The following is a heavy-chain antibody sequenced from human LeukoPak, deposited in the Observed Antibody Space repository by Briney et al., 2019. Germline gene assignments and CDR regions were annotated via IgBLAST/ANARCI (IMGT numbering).Heavy chain of an antibody. CDR3: AKALQVGATGSLYYYYYGMDV. Sequence: PGGSLRLSCAASGFTFSSYAMSWVRQAPGKGLEWVSAISGSGGSTYYADSVKGRFTISRDNSKNTLYLQMNSLRAEDTAVYYCAKALQVGATGSLYYYYYGMDVWGQGTTVTVSS. D-gene: IGHD1-26*01. V-gene: IGHV3-23*01. J-gene: IGHJ6*02. CDR2: ISGSGGST. CDR1: GFTFSSYA.